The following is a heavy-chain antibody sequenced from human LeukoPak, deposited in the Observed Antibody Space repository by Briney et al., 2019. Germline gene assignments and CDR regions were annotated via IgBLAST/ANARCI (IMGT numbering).Heavy chain of an antibody. CDR1: GGSISSYY. J-gene: IGHJ3*02. CDR3: ARHALVGARNAFDI. V-gene: IGHV4-59*08. D-gene: IGHD1-26*01. Sequence: SETLSLTCAVSGGSISSYYWSWIRQPPGKGLEWIGYIYYSGNTNYNPSLKSRVTTSVDTSKNQFSLKLNSVTAADTAVYYCARHALVGARNAFDIWGQGTMVTVSS. CDR2: IYYSGNT.